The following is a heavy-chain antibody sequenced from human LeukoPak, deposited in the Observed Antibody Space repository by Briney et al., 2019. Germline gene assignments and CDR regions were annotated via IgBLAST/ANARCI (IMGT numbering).Heavy chain of an antibody. CDR3: ARDSSWAGYYYYGMDV. Sequence: GGSLRLSCAASGFTVSSNYMSWVRQAPGKGLEWVSVIYSGGSTYYADSVKGRFTISRDNSKNTLYLQMNSLRAEDTAVYYCARDSSWAGYYYYGMDVWGQGTTVTVSS. D-gene: IGHD6-13*01. V-gene: IGHV3-66*01. J-gene: IGHJ6*02. CDR2: IYSGGST. CDR1: GFTVSSNY.